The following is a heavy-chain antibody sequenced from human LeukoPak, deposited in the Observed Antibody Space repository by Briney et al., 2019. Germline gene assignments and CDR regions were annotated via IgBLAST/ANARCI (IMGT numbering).Heavy chain of an antibody. D-gene: IGHD2-15*01. V-gene: IGHV4-34*01. CDR2: INHSGST. J-gene: IGHJ4*02. CDR1: GGSFSGYY. Sequence: SETLSLTCAVYGGSFSGYYWSWIRQPPGKGLEWIGEINHSGSTNYNPSLKSRVTISVDTSKNQFSLKLSSVTAADTAVYYCARQLAQYCSGGSCYDYWGQGTLVTVSS. CDR3: ARQLAQYCSGGSCYDY.